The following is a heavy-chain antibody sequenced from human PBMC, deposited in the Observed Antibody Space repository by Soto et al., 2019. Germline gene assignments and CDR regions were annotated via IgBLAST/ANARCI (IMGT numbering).Heavy chain of an antibody. D-gene: IGHD3-10*01. V-gene: IGHV1-69*13. J-gene: IGHJ6*02. CDR2: IIPIFGTA. CDR3: ARDRGTMVRGVIIGDLYYYGMDV. Sequence: GASVKVSCKASGGTFSSYAISWVRQAPGQGLEWMGGIIPIFGTANYAQKFQGRVTITADESTSTAYMELSSLRSEDTAVYYCARDRGTMVRGVIIGDLYYYGMDVWGQGTTVTVSS. CDR1: GGTFSSYA.